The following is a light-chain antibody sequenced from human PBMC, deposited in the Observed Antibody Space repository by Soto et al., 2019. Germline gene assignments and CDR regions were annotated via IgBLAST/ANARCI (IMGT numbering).Light chain of an antibody. CDR2: DAS. CDR1: QSVSGW. Sequence: IQMTQSPSTLSACVGGTFSVTCRASQSVSGWLAWYQQKPGEAPKLLIYDASALPRGVPSRFSGSGSGTKFTLTIASLQPDDFATYYCQQYETFSGTFGPGTKVDIK. V-gene: IGKV1-5*01. J-gene: IGKJ1*01. CDR3: QQYETFSGT.